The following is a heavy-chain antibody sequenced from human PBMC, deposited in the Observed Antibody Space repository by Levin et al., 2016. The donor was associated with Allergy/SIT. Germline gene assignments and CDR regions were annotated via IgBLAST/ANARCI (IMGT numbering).Heavy chain of an antibody. Sequence: WIRQPPGKGLEWIGYIHYSGSTYYKPSLKSRVAISVDTSKNQFYLKLSSVTAADTAMYYCARGSTYSYGSGSRLYAKDVWGQGTTVTVSS. V-gene: IGHV4-31*02. CDR3: ARGSTYSYGSGSRLYAKDV. D-gene: IGHD3-10*01. CDR2: IHYSGST. J-gene: IGHJ6*02.